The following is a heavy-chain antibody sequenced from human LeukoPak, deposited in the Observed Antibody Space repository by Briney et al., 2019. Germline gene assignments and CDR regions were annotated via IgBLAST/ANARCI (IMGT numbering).Heavy chain of an antibody. D-gene: IGHD2-2*02. CDR3: ARGYCSSTSCYIPHRYYYYMDV. V-gene: IGHV1-24*01. CDR2: FDPEDGET. J-gene: IGHJ6*03. Sequence: ASVKVSCKVSGYTLTELSMHWVRQAPGKGLEWMGGFDPEDGETIYAQKFQGRVTMTEDTSTDTAYMELSSLRSEDTAVYYCARGYCSSTSCYIPHRYYYYMDVWGKGTTVTISS. CDR1: GYTLTELS.